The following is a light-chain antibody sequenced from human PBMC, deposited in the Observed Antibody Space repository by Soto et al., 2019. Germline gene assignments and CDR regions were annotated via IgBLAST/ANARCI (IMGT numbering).Light chain of an antibody. V-gene: IGKV3-15*01. Sequence: EIVMTQSPATLSVSPGERATLFCRASQGVSTYLAWYQQKPGQAPMLLIYGPSTRATGIPARFSGSGSGTEFTLTISSLQSEDFAVYYCQQYYDWPLTFGGGTKVEVK. CDR3: QQYYDWPLT. J-gene: IGKJ4*01. CDR1: QGVSTY. CDR2: GPS.